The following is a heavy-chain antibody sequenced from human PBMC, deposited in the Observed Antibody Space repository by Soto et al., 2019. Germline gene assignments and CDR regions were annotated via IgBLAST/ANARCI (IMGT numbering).Heavy chain of an antibody. CDR1: GGSFSGYY. J-gene: IGHJ5*02. V-gene: IGHV4-34*01. CDR2: INHSGST. D-gene: IGHD3-10*01. CDR3: ARGYGSGSYYKRRFDP. Sequence: SETLSLTCAVYGGSFSGYYWSWIRQPPGKGLEWIGEINHSGSTNYNPSLKSRVTISVDTSKNQYSLKLSSVTAADTAVYYCARGYGSGSYYKRRFDPWGQGTLVTVSS.